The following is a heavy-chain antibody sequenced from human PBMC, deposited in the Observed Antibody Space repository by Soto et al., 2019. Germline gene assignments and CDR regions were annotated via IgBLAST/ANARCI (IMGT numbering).Heavy chain of an antibody. CDR2: IYYSGST. J-gene: IGHJ4*02. Sequence: QVQLQESGPGLVKPSQTLSLTCTVSGGSISSGDYYWSWIRQPPGKGLEGIGYIYYSGSTYYNPSLKSRVTISVDTSKNQFSLKLSSVTAADTAVYYCAREGDYGDYGKNYFDYWGQGTLVTVSS. V-gene: IGHV4-30-4*01. CDR1: GGSISSGDYY. CDR3: AREGDYGDYGKNYFDY. D-gene: IGHD4-17*01.